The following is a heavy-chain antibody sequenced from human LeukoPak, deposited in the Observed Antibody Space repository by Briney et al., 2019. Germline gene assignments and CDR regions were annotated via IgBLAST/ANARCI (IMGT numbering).Heavy chain of an antibody. V-gene: IGHV3-7*03. J-gene: IGHJ6*03. CDR2: IKQDGSEK. CDR1: GFTFSNYW. Sequence: GGSLRLSCAASGFTFSNYWMSWVRQAPGKGLEWVANIKQDGSEKYYVDSVKGRFTISRDNSKNSLYLQMNSLRTEDTALYYCAKGGYSSTNYYMDVWGKGTTVTVSS. D-gene: IGHD5-18*01. CDR3: AKGGYSSTNYYMDV.